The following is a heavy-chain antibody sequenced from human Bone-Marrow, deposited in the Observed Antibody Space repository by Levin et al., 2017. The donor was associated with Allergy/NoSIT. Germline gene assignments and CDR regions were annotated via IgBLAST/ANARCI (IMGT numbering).Heavy chain of an antibody. D-gene: IGHD4-17*01. CDR3: AKEMTRVIPVFDS. CDR1: GFTFSSFA. V-gene: IGHV3-23*01. J-gene: IGHJ4*02. Sequence: GESLKISCAVSGFTFSSFAMSWVRQAPGKGPEWVSAITDSGRTYYADSVKGRFTVSRDNSKNTLYLQMNSLRTDDTAIYYCAKEMTRVIPVFDSWGQGTLVTVSS. CDR2: ITDSGRT.